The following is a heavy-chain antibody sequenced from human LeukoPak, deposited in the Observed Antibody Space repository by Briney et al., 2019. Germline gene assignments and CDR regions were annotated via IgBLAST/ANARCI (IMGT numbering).Heavy chain of an antibody. CDR2: IKSKTDGGTT. J-gene: IGHJ6*03. Sequence: GSLRLSCSASGFTFRNAWMSWVRQAPGKGLELVGRIKSKTDGGTTDYAAPVKGRFTISRDDSKNTLYLQMNSLKTEDTAVYYCTTGGSLYYYYVDVWGKGTTVTVSS. V-gene: IGHV3-15*01. CDR3: TTGGSLYYYYVDV. CDR1: GFTFRNAW. D-gene: IGHD3-10*01.